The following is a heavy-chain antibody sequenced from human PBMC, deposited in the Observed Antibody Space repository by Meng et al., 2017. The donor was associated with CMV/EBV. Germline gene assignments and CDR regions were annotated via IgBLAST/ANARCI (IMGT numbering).Heavy chain of an antibody. CDR2: INPNSAGT. CDR1: GYSFIGHY. CDR3: TRSWIDSFTPDFDY. Sequence: QVPLGQSGSEVKKPGATVKVSCKASGYSFIGHYIHWVRQAPGQGLEWMGRINPNSAGTNYVEKFQGRVTMTRDTSNNIVYMELTRLTSDDTAVYYCTRSWIDSFTPDFDYWGQGTLVTASS. J-gene: IGHJ4*02. D-gene: IGHD2-2*03. V-gene: IGHV1-2*06.